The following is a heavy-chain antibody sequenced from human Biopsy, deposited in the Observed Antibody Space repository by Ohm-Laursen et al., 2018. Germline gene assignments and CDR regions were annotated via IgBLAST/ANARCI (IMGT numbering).Heavy chain of an antibody. V-gene: IGHV3-7*01. D-gene: IGHD6-13*01. J-gene: IGHJ4*02. Sequence: SLRLSCAASGLSIGTNYMTWVRQAPGKGLEWVANIKQDGSEKYSVDSVKGRFTISRDNAKNSLYLQMNSLRAEDTAVYYCVRGSEFEGSNWPVDYWGQGTLVTVSS. CDR1: GLSIGTNY. CDR2: IKQDGSEK. CDR3: VRGSEFEGSNWPVDY.